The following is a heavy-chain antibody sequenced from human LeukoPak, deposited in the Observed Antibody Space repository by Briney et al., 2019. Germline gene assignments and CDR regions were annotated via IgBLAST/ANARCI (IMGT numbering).Heavy chain of an antibody. Sequence: ASVKVSCKASGYTFTSYYMHWVRQAPGQGLEWMGIINPSGGSTSYAQKFQGRVTMTRDTSTSTVYMELSSLRPEDTAVYYCARDTDYGDYRRNAFDIWGQGTMVTVSS. D-gene: IGHD4-17*01. CDR2: INPSGGST. CDR1: GYTFTSYY. V-gene: IGHV1-46*03. J-gene: IGHJ3*02. CDR3: ARDTDYGDYRRNAFDI.